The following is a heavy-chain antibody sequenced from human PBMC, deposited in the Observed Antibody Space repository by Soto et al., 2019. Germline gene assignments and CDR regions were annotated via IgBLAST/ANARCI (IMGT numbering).Heavy chain of an antibody. CDR2: IYPGDSDA. CDR3: AAGYSTGLDGFDI. V-gene: IGHV5-51*01. Sequence: PGESLKISCQGSGYTFSNHWIGWVRQMPGKGLEWMGIIYPGDSDARYSPSFQGLVTHSVDKSISTAYLQWSSLKASDSAMYYCAAGYSTGLDGFDIWGQGTMVTVS. D-gene: IGHD6-19*01. J-gene: IGHJ3*02. CDR1: GYTFSNHW.